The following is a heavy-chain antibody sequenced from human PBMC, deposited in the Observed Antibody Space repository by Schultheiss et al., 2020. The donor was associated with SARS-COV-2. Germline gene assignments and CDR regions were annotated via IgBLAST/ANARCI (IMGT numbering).Heavy chain of an antibody. D-gene: IGHD3-3*01. CDR2: ISYDASNK. Sequence: GGSLRLSCAASGFTFSSYGMHWVRQAPGKGLEWVAVISYDASNKYYADFVKGRFTISRDHSKNTLYLQMNSLRVDDTAVYYCARDGITIFGVALVPFDYWGQGTLVTVSS. J-gene: IGHJ4*02. CDR1: GFTFSSYG. V-gene: IGHV3-30*12. CDR3: ARDGITIFGVALVPFDY.